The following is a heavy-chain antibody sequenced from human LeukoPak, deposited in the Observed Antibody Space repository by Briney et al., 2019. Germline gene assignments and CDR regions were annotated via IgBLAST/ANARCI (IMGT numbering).Heavy chain of an antibody. D-gene: IGHD6-6*01. Sequence: SETLSLTCAVSGGSISSGGYSWSWIRRPPGKGLEWIGYIYHSGSTYYNPSLKSRVTISVDRSKNQFSLKLSSVTAADTAVYYCARASSSFYGMDVWGQGTTVTVSS. V-gene: IGHV4-30-2*01. CDR1: GGSISSGGYS. CDR3: ARASSSFYGMDV. J-gene: IGHJ6*02. CDR2: IYHSGST.